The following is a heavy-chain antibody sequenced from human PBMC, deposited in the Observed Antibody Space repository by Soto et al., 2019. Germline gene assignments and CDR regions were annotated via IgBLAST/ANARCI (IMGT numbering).Heavy chain of an antibody. J-gene: IGHJ4*02. V-gene: IGHV3-23*01. CDR3: VLWPPYYFDY. Sequence: EVQLLESGGGLVQPGGSLRLSCAASGFTFSSYAMSWVRQAPGKGLEWVSAISGSGGSTYYADAGKGRFTISRDNSKNTLYLHMNSLRAEDTAVYYCVLWPPYYFDYWGQGTLVTVSS. CDR2: ISGSGGST. CDR1: GFTFSSYA. D-gene: IGHD3-10*01.